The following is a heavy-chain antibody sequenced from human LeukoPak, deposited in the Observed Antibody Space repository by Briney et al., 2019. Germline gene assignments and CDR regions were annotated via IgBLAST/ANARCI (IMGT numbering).Heavy chain of an antibody. D-gene: IGHD5-24*01. CDR1: GYTFTSYD. Sequence: ASVKVSCKASGYTFTSYDINWVRQATGQGLEWMGRMNPNSGNTGYPQKFQGGVTITRDTSISTAYMELSSLRFEDTAVYYCARDGYNYGYFDYWGQGTLVTVSS. CDR3: ARDGYNYGYFDY. J-gene: IGHJ4*02. V-gene: IGHV1-8*03. CDR2: MNPNSGNT.